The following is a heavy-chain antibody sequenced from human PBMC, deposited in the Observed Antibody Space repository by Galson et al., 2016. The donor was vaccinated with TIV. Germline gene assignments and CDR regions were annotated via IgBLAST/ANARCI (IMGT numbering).Heavy chain of an antibody. CDR3: ARGAPSVFGVIMTLDY. D-gene: IGHD3-3*01. Sequence: SLRLSCAASSFIFSGHAMHWVRQAPGKGLEWVALISYDGNSKYYADSVRGRFTISRDNSKNTLYLQMSSLRAEDTAVYYCARGAPSVFGVIMTLDYWGQGTLVTVSS. J-gene: IGHJ4*02. CDR1: SFIFSGHA. CDR2: ISYDGNSK. V-gene: IGHV3-30-3*01.